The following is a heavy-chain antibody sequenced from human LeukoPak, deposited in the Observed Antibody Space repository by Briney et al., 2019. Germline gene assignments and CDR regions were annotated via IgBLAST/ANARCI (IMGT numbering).Heavy chain of an antibody. CDR1: GGSISSDY. D-gene: IGHD3-16*02. J-gene: IGHJ6*02. CDR2: IYTNGST. V-gene: IGHV4-4*07. Sequence: SETLSLTCTVSGGSISSDYWSWIRQPPGKGLEWVGRIYTNGSTNYNPSLTSLVTMSVDTSKNQFSLKLSSVTAADTAVYYCAREDYRNYKYGMDVWGQGTPVTVSS. CDR3: AREDYRNYKYGMDV.